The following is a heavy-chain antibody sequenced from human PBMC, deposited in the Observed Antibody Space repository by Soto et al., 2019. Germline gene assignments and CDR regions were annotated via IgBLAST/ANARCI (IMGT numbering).Heavy chain of an antibody. CDR2: MNPNRGNT. CDR3: ARALVRRGGIAVAGTQYSGGCGFYYGIDI. Sequence: ASVKVSCKASGYTFTSYDINWVRQATGQGLEWMGWMNPNRGNTGYAQKFQGRVTMTSNTSISTAYMELSSLRSEDTAVYYCARALVRRGGIAVAGTQYSGGCGFYYGIDIWGQGTTVTVSS. CDR1: GYTFTSYD. V-gene: IGHV1-8*01. J-gene: IGHJ6*02. D-gene: IGHD6-19*01.